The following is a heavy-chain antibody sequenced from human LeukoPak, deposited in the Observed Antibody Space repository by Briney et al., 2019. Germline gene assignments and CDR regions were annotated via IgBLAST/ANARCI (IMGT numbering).Heavy chain of an antibody. J-gene: IGHJ5*02. CDR1: GFTFSSYA. CDR3: AKDPAARTLSPWFDP. CDR2: ISGSGGST. V-gene: IGHV3-23*01. Sequence: GGSLRLSCAASGFTFSSYAMSWVRQAPGKGLERVSAISGSGGSTYYADSVKGRFTISRDNSKNTLYLQMNSLRAEDTAVYYCAKDPAARTLSPWFDPWGQGTLVTVSS.